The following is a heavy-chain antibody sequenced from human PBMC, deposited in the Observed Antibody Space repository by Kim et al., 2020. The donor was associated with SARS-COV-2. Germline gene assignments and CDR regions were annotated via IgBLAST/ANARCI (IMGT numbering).Heavy chain of an antibody. CDR2: ISGSGGST. V-gene: IGHV3-23*01. CDR1: GFTFSSYA. CDR3: AKERQYFDWLSTSRRVSAPFDY. J-gene: IGHJ4*02. D-gene: IGHD3-9*01. Sequence: GGSLRLSCAASGFTFSSYAMSWVRQAPGKGLEWVSAISGSGGSTYYADSVKGRFTISRDNSKNTLYLQMNSLRAEDTAVYYCAKERQYFDWLSTSRRVSAPFDYWGQGTLVTVSS.